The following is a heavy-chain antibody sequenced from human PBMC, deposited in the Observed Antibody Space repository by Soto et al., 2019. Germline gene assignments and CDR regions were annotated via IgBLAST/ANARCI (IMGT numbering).Heavy chain of an antibody. D-gene: IGHD4-17*01. V-gene: IGHV3-23*01. J-gene: IGHJ4*01. Sequence: EVQLLESGGDLVQPGGSLRLSCAASGFTFRSYTMSWVRQAPGKGLEWVSSIIGANGDTFSADSVTGRFTISRDISKSTLYLQMNGLRVEDTAIYSCAKDKEPDGAWDIDYWGHGTLVTVSS. CDR3: AKDKEPDGAWDIDY. CDR2: IIGANGDT. CDR1: GFTFRSYT.